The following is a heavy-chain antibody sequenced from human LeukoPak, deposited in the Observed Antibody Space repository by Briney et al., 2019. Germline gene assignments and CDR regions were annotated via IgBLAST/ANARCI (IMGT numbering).Heavy chain of an antibody. Sequence: GASVKVSCKASGGTFSSYAISWVRQAPGQGLEWMGGIIPIFGTANYAQKFQGRVTITADESTSTAYMELSSLRSEDTAVYYCARPMLGCCSSTSCRTDYYYGMDVWGQGTTVTVSS. CDR2: IIPIFGTA. V-gene: IGHV1-69*13. D-gene: IGHD2-2*01. J-gene: IGHJ6*02. CDR3: ARPMLGCCSSTSCRTDYYYGMDV. CDR1: GGTFSSYA.